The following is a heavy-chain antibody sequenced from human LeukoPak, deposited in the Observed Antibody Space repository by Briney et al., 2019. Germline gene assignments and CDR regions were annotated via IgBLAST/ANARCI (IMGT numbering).Heavy chain of an antibody. CDR1: GFTFSSYW. D-gene: IGHD4-11*01. CDR3: VRLQTNWFDP. CDR2: IKQDGSQK. V-gene: IGHV3-7*01. J-gene: IGHJ5*02. Sequence: QTGGSLRLSCAASGFTFSSYWMSWVRQAPGKGLEWVANIKQDGSQKYYVDSVRGRFTVSRDNAENSLCLQMNSLRAEDTALYYCVRLQTNWFDPWGQGTLVTVSS.